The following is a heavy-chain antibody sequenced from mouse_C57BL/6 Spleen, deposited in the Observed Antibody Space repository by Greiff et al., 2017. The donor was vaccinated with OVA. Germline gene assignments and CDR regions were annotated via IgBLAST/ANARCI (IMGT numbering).Heavy chain of an antibody. CDR3: ARSEFITEAMDY. CDR2: INPNYGTT. J-gene: IGHJ4*01. CDR1: GYSFTDYN. Sequence: EVKLVESGPELVKPGASVKISCKASGYSFTDYNMNWVKQSNGKSLEWIGVINPNYGTTSYNQKFKGKATLTVDQSSSTAYMQLNSLTSEDSAVYYCARSEFITEAMDYWGQGTSVTVSS. V-gene: IGHV1-39*01. D-gene: IGHD1-1*01.